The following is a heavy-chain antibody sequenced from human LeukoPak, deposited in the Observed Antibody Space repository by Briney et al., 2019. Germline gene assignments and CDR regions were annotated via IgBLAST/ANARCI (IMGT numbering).Heavy chain of an antibody. CDR3: ARDKDGMDV. V-gene: IGHV3-33*01. Sequence: PGGSLRLSCAASGFTFSSYGMHWVRQAPGKGLEWVAIILYDGSNNYYADSVRGRFSISRDNSKNTLYLQMNSLRGEDTAVYYCARDKDGMDVWGQGTTVTVSS. CDR2: ILYDGSNN. CDR1: GFTFSSYG. J-gene: IGHJ6*02.